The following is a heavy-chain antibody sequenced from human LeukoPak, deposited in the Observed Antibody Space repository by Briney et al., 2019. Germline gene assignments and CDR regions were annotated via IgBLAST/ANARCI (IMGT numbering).Heavy chain of an antibody. CDR3: AREYYYDSSGYQTYYFDY. J-gene: IGHJ4*02. CDR2: ISAYNGNT. D-gene: IGHD3-22*01. Sequence: ASVKVSCKASGYTFTSYGISWVRQAPGQGLEWMGWISAYNGNTNYAQKLQGRVTMTTDTSTSTAYMELRSLRSDDTAVYYCAREYYYDSSGYQTYYFDYWGQGTLVTVSS. V-gene: IGHV1-18*01. CDR1: GYTFTSYG.